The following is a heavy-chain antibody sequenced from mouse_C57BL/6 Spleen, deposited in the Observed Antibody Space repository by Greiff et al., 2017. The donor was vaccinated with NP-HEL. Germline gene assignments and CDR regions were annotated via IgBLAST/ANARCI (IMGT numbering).Heavy chain of an antibody. CDR3: ARRGGSDWYFDV. J-gene: IGHJ1*03. CDR2: IDPSDSYT. CDR1: GYTFTSYW. D-gene: IGHD1-1*01. Sequence: QVQLQHPGAELVMPGASVKLSCKASGYTFTSYWMHWVKQRPGQGLEWIGEIDPSDSYTNYNQQFKGKSTLTVDKSSSTAYMQLSSLTSEDSAVYYCARRGGSDWYFDVWGTGTTVTVSS. V-gene: IGHV1-69*01.